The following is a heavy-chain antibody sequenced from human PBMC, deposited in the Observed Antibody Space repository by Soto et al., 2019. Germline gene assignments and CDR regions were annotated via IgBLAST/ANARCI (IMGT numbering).Heavy chain of an antibody. Sequence: SETLSLTCTVSGGSISSSSYYWGWIRQPPGKGLEWIGSIYYSGSTYYNPSLKSRVTISVDTSKNQFSLKLSSVTAADTAVYYCARRSGYDLDFDYWGQGTLVTVS. V-gene: IGHV4-39*01. CDR1: GGSISSSSYY. CDR2: IYYSGST. J-gene: IGHJ4*02. D-gene: IGHD5-12*01. CDR3: ARRSGYDLDFDY.